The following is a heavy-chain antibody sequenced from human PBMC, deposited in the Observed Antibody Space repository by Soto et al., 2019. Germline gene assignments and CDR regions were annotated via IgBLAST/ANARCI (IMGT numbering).Heavy chain of an antibody. CDR1: GDSVSSNSVA. Sequence: QTLSLTCAISGDSVSSNSVASNWIRQSPSRGLEWLGRTYYRSKWYNDYGVTVKGRITINPDTSKNQFSLQLNSVTPEATAVFYCARGRFNAFGIWVQGTLVIFS. J-gene: IGHJ3*02. V-gene: IGHV6-1*01. CDR3: ARGRFNAFGI. CDR2: TYYRSKWYN. D-gene: IGHD3-3*01.